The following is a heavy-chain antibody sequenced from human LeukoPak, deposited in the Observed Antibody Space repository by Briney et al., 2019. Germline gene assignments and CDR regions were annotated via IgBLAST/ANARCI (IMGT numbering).Heavy chain of an antibody. CDR3: AMDLEQQLDYFDY. CDR2: ISGSGGST. V-gene: IGHV3-23*01. CDR1: GFTFSSYA. J-gene: IGHJ4*02. Sequence: SGGSLRLSCAASGFTFSSYAMSWVRQAPGKGLEWVSAISGSGGSTYYADSVKGRFTISRDNSKNTLYLQMNSLRAEDTAVYYCAMDLEQQLDYFDYWGQGTLVTVSS. D-gene: IGHD6-13*01.